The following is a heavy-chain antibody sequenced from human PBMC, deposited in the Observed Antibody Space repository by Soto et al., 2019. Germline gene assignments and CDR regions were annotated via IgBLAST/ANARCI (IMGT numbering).Heavy chain of an antibody. Sequence: GXSVKVSCTASGYTFTSYDINLVRQATGQGLECMGWMNPNSGNTGYSQKFQVRVTTTRNTSISTAYMELSSLRSEDTAVYYCARARGAYSSGWYKLKWFDTWGQGTLVTVSS. V-gene: IGHV1-8*01. CDR1: GYTFTSYD. J-gene: IGHJ5*02. D-gene: IGHD6-19*01. CDR3: ARARGAYSSGWYKLKWFDT. CDR2: MNPNSGNT.